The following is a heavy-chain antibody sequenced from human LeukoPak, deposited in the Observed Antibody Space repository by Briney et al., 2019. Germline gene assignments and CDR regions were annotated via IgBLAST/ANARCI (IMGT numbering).Heavy chain of an antibody. CDR2: IFYTGST. CDR3: ARHYWEKQQGDFDY. Sequence: PSETLSLTCTVSAGSISSSSYFWGWIRQPPGKGLEWIGTIFYTGSTNYNPSLKSRVTISVDTSKNQFSLKLSSVTAADTAVYYCARHYWEKQQGDFDYWGQGTLVTVSS. J-gene: IGHJ4*02. CDR1: AGSISSSSYF. D-gene: IGHD6-13*01. V-gene: IGHV4-39*01.